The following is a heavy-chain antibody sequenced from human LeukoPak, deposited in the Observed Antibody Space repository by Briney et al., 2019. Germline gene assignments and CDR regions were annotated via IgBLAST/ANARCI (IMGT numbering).Heavy chain of an antibody. J-gene: IGHJ3*02. D-gene: IGHD3-3*01. V-gene: IGHV3-23*01. CDR3: AKDVITIFGVEGPPDAFDI. CDR1: GFTFSSYA. CDR2: ISGSGCST. Sequence: PGGSLRLSCAASGFTFSSYAMSWVRQAPGKGLEWVSAISGSGCSTYYADSVKGRFTISRDNSKNTLYLQMNSLRAEDTAVYYCAKDVITIFGVEGPPDAFDIWGQGTMVTVSS.